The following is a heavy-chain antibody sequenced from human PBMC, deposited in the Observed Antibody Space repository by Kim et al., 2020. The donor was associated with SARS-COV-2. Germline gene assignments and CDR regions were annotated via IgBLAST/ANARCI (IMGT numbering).Heavy chain of an antibody. CDR1: GFTFSSYW. CDR2: IKQDGSEK. J-gene: IGHJ6*02. CDR3: ARHSTDNLRYFDLDWLLRYYGMDV. D-gene: IGHD3-9*01. Sequence: GWSLRLSCAASGFTFSSYWMSWVRQAPGKGLEWVANIKQDGSEKYYVDSVKGRFTISRDNAKNSLYLQMNSLRAEDTAVYYCARHSTDNLRYFDLDWLLRYYGMDVWGQGTTVTVSS. V-gene: IGHV3-7*03.